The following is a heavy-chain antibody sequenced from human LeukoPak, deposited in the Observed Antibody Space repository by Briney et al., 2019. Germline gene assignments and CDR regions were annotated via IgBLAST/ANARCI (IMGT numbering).Heavy chain of an antibody. CDR1: GFTFSSYA. CDR2: ISGSGGST. D-gene: IGHD2-15*01. CDR3: AKAGGYCSGGSCYYFQH. J-gene: IGHJ1*01. V-gene: IGHV3-23*01. Sequence: AGGSLRLSCAASGFTFSSYAMSWVRQAPGKGLEWVSAISGSGGSTYYAGSVKGRFTISRDNSKNTLYLQMNSLRAEDTAVYYCAKAGGYCSGGSCYYFQHWGQGTLVTVSS.